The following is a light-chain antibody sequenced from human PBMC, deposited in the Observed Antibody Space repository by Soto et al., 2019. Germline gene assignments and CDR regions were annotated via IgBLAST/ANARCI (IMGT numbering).Light chain of an antibody. Sequence: QLVLTQSPSASASLGASVKLTCTLSSGHSSYTIAWHQQQPEKGPRYLMKLNSDGSHSKGDGIPDRFSGSSSGAERYLTISRLPSEDEADYYCQTWGTGIRVFGGGTQLTVL. CDR3: QTWGTGIRV. CDR1: SGHSSYT. CDR2: LNSDGSH. J-gene: IGLJ2*01. V-gene: IGLV4-69*01.